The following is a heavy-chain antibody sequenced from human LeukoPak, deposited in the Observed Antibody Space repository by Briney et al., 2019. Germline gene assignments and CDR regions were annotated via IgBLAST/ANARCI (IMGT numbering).Heavy chain of an antibody. CDR1: GFTFSSYD. D-gene: IGHD1-26*01. J-gene: IGHJ4*02. CDR3: GRDLGTEVGATDY. Sequence: WGSLRLSCAASGFTFSSYDMNWVRQAPAKGLEWVASISTSGIYINYADSVKGRFTISRDNAKNSLYLQMNSLRAEDTAVYYCGRDLGTEVGATDYWGQGTLVTVSS. V-gene: IGHV3-21*01. CDR2: ISTSGIYI.